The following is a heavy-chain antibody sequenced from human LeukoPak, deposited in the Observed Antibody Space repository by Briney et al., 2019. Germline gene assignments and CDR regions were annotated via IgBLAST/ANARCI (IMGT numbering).Heavy chain of an antibody. Sequence: GGSLRLSCAASGFSVSTNYMSWVRQAPGKGLEWVSVIYSSGSTDYADSVKGRFTISRDTSENTVYLQMNSLRADDTAVYYCARRQDDSPLGYWGQGTLVTVSS. J-gene: IGHJ4*02. CDR2: IYSSGST. CDR3: ARRQDDSPLGY. V-gene: IGHV3-53*01. CDR1: GFSVSTNY. D-gene: IGHD3-9*01.